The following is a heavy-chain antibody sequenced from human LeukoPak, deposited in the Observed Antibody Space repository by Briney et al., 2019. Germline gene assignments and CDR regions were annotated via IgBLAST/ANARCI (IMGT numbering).Heavy chain of an antibody. Sequence: ASVKVSCKASGGTFSSYAISWVRQAPGQGLEWMGRIIPILGIANYAQKFRGRVTITADKSTSTAYMELSSLRSEDTAVYYCARGSQDSSRYDYWGQGTLVTVSS. V-gene: IGHV1-69*04. J-gene: IGHJ4*02. D-gene: IGHD6-13*01. CDR1: GGTFSSYA. CDR2: IIPILGIA. CDR3: ARGSQDSSRYDY.